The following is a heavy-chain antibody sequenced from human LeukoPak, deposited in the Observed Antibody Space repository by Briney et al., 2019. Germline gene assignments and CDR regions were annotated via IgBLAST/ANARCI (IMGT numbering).Heavy chain of an antibody. V-gene: IGHV3-15*01. CDR3: AKDRRINCSSTSCYRGGFDY. J-gene: IGHJ4*02. CDR1: GFTFSNAW. D-gene: IGHD2-2*02. CDR2: IKSKTDGGTT. Sequence: GGSLRLSCAASGFTFSNAWMSWVRQAPGKGLEWVGCIKSKTDGGTTDYAAPVKGRFTISRDDSKNTLYLQMNSLKTEDTAVYYCAKDRRINCSSTSCYRGGFDYWGQGTLVTVSS.